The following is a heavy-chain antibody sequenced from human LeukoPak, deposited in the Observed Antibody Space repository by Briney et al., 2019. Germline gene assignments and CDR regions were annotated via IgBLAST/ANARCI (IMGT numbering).Heavy chain of an antibody. J-gene: IGHJ4*02. Sequence: PSETLSLTCTVSGYSISSGYYWGWIRQPPGKGLEWIGSIYHSGSTYYNPSLKSRVTISVDTSKNQFSLKLSSVTAADTAVYYCARVWDEDYGDPLLKSIDYWGQGTLVTVSS. V-gene: IGHV4-38-2*02. CDR3: ARVWDEDYGDPLLKSIDY. D-gene: IGHD4-17*01. CDR2: IYHSGST. CDR1: GYSISSGYY.